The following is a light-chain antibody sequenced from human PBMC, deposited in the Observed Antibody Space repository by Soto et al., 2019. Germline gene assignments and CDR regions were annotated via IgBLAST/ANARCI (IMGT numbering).Light chain of an antibody. J-gene: IGKJ1*01. V-gene: IGKV1-5*01. Sequence: DIQMTQSPSTLSASVGDRVTITCRASQGIPRWLAWFQQKPGKAPKVLIYDASSLESGVPSRFSGSGSGTEFTLTISSLQPDDFATYYCQQYNSYSWTFGQGTKVDIK. CDR3: QQYNSYSWT. CDR2: DAS. CDR1: QGIPRW.